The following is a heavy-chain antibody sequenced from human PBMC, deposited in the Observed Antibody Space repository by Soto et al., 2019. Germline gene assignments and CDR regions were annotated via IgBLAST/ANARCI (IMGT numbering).Heavy chain of an antibody. J-gene: IGHJ6*02. Sequence: EVQLLESGGGLVQPGGSLRLACVASGFTFDTYDIIWVRQAPGKGLEWVSVIGGSGGGSYYADSVKGRFTISRDNSKNTLYPQMNSLGAEDTAVYFCVRQAKLTSVTANVGYYYGLDIWGQGTTVTVSS. V-gene: IGHV3-23*01. CDR1: GFTFDTYD. D-gene: IGHD4-4*01. CDR2: IGGSGGGS. CDR3: VRQAKLTSVTANVGYYYGLDI.